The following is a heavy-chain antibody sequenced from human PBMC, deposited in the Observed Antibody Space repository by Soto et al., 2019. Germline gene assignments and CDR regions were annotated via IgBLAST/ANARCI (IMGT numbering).Heavy chain of an antibody. CDR2: IYYSGSA. V-gene: IGHV4-31*03. D-gene: IGHD2-2*01. CDR1: GASMSSGGYY. CDR3: ARDAGGWYQPLSPWFDP. Sequence: SETLSLTCTVSGASMSSGGYYWSWIRQHPGKGLEWIGYIYYSGSAYYNPSLKSRVTISVDTSKNQFSLRLSSVTAADTAVYYCARDAGGWYQPLSPWFDPWGQGTLVTVSS. J-gene: IGHJ5*02.